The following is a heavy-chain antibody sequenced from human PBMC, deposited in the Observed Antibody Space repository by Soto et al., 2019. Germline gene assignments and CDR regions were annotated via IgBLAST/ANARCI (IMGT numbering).Heavy chain of an antibody. CDR3: AREIVVVPAAMQDAFDI. CDR2: INHSGST. V-gene: IGHV4-34*01. Sequence: QVQLQQWGAGLLKPSETLSLTCAVYGGSFSGYYWSCIRQPPGKGLEWIGEINHSGSTNYNPSLKSRVTISVDTSKNQFSLKLSAVTAADTAVYYCAREIVVVPAAMQDAFDIWGQWTMVTVSS. J-gene: IGHJ3*02. CDR1: GGSFSGYY. D-gene: IGHD2-2*01.